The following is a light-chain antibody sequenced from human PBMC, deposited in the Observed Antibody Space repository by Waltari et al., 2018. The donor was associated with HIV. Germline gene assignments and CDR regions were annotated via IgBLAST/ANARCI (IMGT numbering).Light chain of an antibody. CDR3: QHYNFWPYA. J-gene: IGKJ1*01. V-gene: IGKV1-5*03. CDR1: QHISTW. Sequence: DIQMTQSPSTLSASVGDRVTITCRASQHISTWVAWFPKKPGKAPKTLIYKASELESGVPSRFSGSGSGTEFTLTISDLHPDDFATYFCQHYNFWPYAFGQGTKVEI. CDR2: KAS.